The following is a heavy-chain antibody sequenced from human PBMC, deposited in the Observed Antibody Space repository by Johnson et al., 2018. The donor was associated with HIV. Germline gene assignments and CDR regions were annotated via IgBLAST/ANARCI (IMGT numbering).Heavy chain of an antibody. CDR3: AKDWADQDSFDI. D-gene: IGHD3-16*01. J-gene: IGHJ3*02. CDR1: RFTFRIYA. V-gene: IGHV3-23*04. CDR2: ISADGDST. Sequence: VQLVESGGGLVQPGGSLRLSCAASRFTFRIYAMTWVRQAPGKGLEWVSSISADGDSTYYADSVKGRVTISRDNPKNTFYLQMNSLRAEDTAIYYCAKDWADQDSFDIWGQGTMVTVSS.